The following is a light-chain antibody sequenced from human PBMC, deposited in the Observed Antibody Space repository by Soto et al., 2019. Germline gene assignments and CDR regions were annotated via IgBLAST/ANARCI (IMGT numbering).Light chain of an antibody. V-gene: IGKV1-5*03. J-gene: IGKJ1*01. CDR2: KAS. Sequence: DIQVTQSPSTLSASVGDRVTITCRISQTISNSLAWFQQKPGKAPKLLIYKASTLEGGVPSRFNGSGSGTEFTLSISSLQPDDFATYYCQQYNEYSQTFGQGTKVEI. CDR3: QQYNEYSQT. CDR1: QTISNS.